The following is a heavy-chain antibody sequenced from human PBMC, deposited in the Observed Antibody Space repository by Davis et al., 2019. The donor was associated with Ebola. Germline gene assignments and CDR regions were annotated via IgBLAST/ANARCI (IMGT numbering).Heavy chain of an antibody. J-gene: IGHJ3*02. V-gene: IGHV3-11*06. Sequence: GESLKIPCAASGFTFSDYYMRWIRQAPGKGLEWVSYISSSSSYTNYADSVKGRFTISRDNAKNSLYLQMNSLRAEDTAVYYCARGPEGATDDAFDIWGQGTMVTVSS. D-gene: IGHD1-26*01. CDR1: GFTFSDYY. CDR3: ARGPEGATDDAFDI. CDR2: ISSSSSYT.